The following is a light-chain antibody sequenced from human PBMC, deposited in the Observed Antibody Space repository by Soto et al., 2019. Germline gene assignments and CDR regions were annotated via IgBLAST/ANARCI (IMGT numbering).Light chain of an antibody. V-gene: IGKV1D-8*01. CDR3: QQDYSCPIT. CDR2: AAS. Sequence: VIWMTQSPYLLSASTGDRVTISCLMSQGISSYLAWYQQKPGKAPELLIYAASTLQSGVPSRFSGSGSGTDFTLTISCLQSEDFATYYCQQDYSCPITFGQGTRLEIK. J-gene: IGKJ5*01. CDR1: QGISSY.